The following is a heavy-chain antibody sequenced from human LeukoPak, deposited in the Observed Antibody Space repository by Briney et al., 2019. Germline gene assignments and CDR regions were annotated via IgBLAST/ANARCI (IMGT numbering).Heavy chain of an antibody. Sequence: PGGSLRLSCAASGFTFRNYGMHWVRQAPGKGLEWVAVISYEGSDKYYADSVKGRFTISRDNAKNSLHLQMNSLRAEDTAVYYRARGRDSGSFIIDYWGQGTLVTVSS. CDR2: ISYEGSDK. CDR3: ARGRDSGSFIIDY. D-gene: IGHD3-10*01. V-gene: IGHV3-30*03. CDR1: GFTFRNYG. J-gene: IGHJ4*02.